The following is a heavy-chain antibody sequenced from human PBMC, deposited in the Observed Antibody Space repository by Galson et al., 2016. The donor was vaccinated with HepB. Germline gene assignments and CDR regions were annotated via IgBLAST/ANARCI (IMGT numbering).Heavy chain of an antibody. J-gene: IGHJ6*02. CDR1: GFSISTGGVG. V-gene: IGHV2-5*02. D-gene: IGHD2-21*02. CDR3: AHSLYCGGACSYGGARAMDV. Sequence: PALVKPTQTLTLTCTFSGFSISTGGVGVGWIRQPPGKALEWLALIYWDDDKRYSPSLNSRLTLTKDTSKNQVVLTMTNMDPVDTATEYCAHSLYCGGACSYGGARAMDVWGQGTTVTVS. CDR2: IYWDDDK.